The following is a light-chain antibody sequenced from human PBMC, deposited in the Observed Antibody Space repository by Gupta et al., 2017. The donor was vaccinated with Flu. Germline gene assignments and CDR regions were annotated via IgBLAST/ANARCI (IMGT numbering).Light chain of an antibody. CDR3: ATWDDSLNGWV. CDR2: NND. CDR1: SSNIGSNI. V-gene: IGLV1-44*01. J-gene: IGLJ3*02. Sequence: QSVLTQPPSASGTPGQRVTISCSGSSSNIGSNIVNWYQQFPGTAPKLLIYNNDQRPSGVPDRISGSKSGTSASLAISGLQSDDEADYYCATWDDSLNGWVFGGGTKLTVL.